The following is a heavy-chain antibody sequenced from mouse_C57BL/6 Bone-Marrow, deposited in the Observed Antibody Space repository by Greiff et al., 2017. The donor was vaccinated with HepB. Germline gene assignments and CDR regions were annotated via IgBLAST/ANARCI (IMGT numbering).Heavy chain of an antibody. V-gene: IGHV5-12*01. Sequence: EVQLVESGGGLVQPGGSLKLSCAASGFTFSDYYMYWVRQTPEKRLEWVAYISNGGGSTYYPDTVKGRFTISRDNAKNTLYLQMSRLKSEDTAMYYCARRASDYYGSPYFDYWGQGTTLTVSS. CDR3: ARRASDYYGSPYFDY. CDR2: ISNGGGST. D-gene: IGHD1-1*01. CDR1: GFTFSDYY. J-gene: IGHJ2*01.